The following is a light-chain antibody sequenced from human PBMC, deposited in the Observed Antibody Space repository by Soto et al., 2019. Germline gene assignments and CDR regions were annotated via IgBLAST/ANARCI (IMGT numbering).Light chain of an antibody. CDR3: QQYYSTPPTWT. Sequence: DILMTQSPDSLAVSLGERATINCKSSQSVLYSSNNKNYLAWYQQKPGQPPKLLIYWASTRESGVPDRFSGSGSGTDFTLTISSLQAEDVAVYYCQQYYSTPPTWTFGQGTKVDIK. V-gene: IGKV4-1*01. J-gene: IGKJ1*01. CDR2: WAS. CDR1: QSVLYSSNNKNY.